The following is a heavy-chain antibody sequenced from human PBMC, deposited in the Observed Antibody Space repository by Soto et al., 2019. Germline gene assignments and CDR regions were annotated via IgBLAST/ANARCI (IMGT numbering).Heavy chain of an antibody. CDR1: GFTFSSYA. Sequence: EVQLLESGGGLVQPGGSLRLSCAASGFTFSSYAMSWVRQAPGKGLEWVSAISGSGGSTYYADSVKGRFTISRDNSKNTXYLQSNSLRAEDTAVYYCAKDPRGGSSGWYLWFDYWGQGTLVTVSS. D-gene: IGHD6-19*01. CDR3: AKDPRGGSSGWYLWFDY. J-gene: IGHJ4*02. V-gene: IGHV3-23*01. CDR2: ISGSGGST.